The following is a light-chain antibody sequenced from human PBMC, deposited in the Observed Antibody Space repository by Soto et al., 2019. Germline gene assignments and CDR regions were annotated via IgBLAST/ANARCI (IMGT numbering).Light chain of an antibody. V-gene: IGKV3D-15*01. CDR2: GAS. CDR3: QQYNKWLRT. J-gene: IGKJ1*01. Sequence: EIVLTQSPATLSVSPGERATLSCRASQSVNIHLAWYQQKPGQAPRLLIYGASARATGIPAKFSGSGSGTEFTLTISSLQSEDFAVYYCQQYNKWLRTFGQGTKVDIK. CDR1: QSVNIH.